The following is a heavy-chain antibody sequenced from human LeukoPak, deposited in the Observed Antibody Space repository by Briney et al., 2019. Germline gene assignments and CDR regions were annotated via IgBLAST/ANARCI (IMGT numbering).Heavy chain of an antibody. CDR2: IIPIFGTA. V-gene: IGHV1-69*13. CDR3: ARVPYCSSTSCYTPYHY. Sequence: SVKVSCKASGGTFSSYAISWVRQAPGQGLEWMGGIIPIFGTANYAQTFQGRVTITADESTSTAYMELSSLRSEDTAVYYCARVPYCSSTSCYTPYHYWGQGTLVTVSS. D-gene: IGHD2-2*02. CDR1: GGTFSSYA. J-gene: IGHJ4*02.